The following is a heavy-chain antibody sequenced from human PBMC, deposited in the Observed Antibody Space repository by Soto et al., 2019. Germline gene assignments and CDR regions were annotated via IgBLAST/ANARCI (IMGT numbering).Heavy chain of an antibody. CDR1: GGSVSSGSYY. V-gene: IGHV4-61*01. D-gene: IGHD1-7*01. Sequence: NPSETLSLTCTVSGGSVSSGSYYWSWIRQPPGKGLEWIGYIYYSGSTNYNPSLKSRVTISVDTSKNQFSLKLSSVTAADTAVYYCARGWTGTLGVPDYWGQGTLVTVSS. J-gene: IGHJ4*02. CDR2: IYYSGST. CDR3: ARGWTGTLGVPDY.